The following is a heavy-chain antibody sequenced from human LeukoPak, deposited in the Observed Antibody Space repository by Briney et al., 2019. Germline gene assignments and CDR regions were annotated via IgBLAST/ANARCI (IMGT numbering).Heavy chain of an antibody. J-gene: IGHJ3*02. CDR3: ATHSSSWLAGDAFDI. V-gene: IGHV5-51*01. D-gene: IGHD6-13*01. Sequence: GESLKISCKGSGYSFTSYWIGWVRQMPGKGLEWMGIIYPGDSDTRYSPSFQGQVTISADKSISTAYLQWSSLKASDTAMYYCATHSSSWLAGDAFDIWGQGTMVTVSS. CDR2: IYPGDSDT. CDR1: GYSFTSYW.